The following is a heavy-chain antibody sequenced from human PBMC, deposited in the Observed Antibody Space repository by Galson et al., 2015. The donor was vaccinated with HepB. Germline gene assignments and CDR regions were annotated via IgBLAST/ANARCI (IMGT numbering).Heavy chain of an antibody. D-gene: IGHD3-3*01. CDR1: GYTFTGYY. V-gene: IGHV1-2*02. Sequence: SVKVSCKASGYTFTGYYMHWVRQAPGQGLEWTGWINPNSGGTNYAQKFQGRVTMTRDTSISTAYMELSRLRSDDTAVYYCARDPGRGFLEWFSSYYFDYWGQGTLVTVSS. J-gene: IGHJ4*02. CDR2: INPNSGGT. CDR3: ARDPGRGFLEWFSSYYFDY.